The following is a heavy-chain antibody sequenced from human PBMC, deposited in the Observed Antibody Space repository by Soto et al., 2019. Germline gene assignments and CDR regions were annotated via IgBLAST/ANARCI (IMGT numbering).Heavy chain of an antibody. Sequence: SVKVSFKASGGTFSSYAISWVRQAPGQGLEWMGGIIPIFGTANYAQKFQGRVTITADESTSTAYMELSSLRSEDTAVYYCASPDSNQVSAFDIWGQGTMVTVSS. J-gene: IGHJ3*02. CDR2: IIPIFGTA. D-gene: IGHD4-4*01. CDR1: GGTFSSYA. V-gene: IGHV1-69*13. CDR3: ASPDSNQVSAFDI.